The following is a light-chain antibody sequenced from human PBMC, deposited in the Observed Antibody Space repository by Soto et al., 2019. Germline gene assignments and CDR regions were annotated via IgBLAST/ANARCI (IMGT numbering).Light chain of an antibody. Sequence: EIVMTQSPVTLSVSPGERATLSCRASQSVSSNLAWYQQKPGQAPRLLIYGASTRATGIPARLSGSGSGTEFTLIISSLQSEDFAVYYCQQHDKWPFTFGQGTKLDIK. CDR1: QSVSSN. J-gene: IGKJ2*01. CDR3: QQHDKWPFT. V-gene: IGKV3-15*01. CDR2: GAS.